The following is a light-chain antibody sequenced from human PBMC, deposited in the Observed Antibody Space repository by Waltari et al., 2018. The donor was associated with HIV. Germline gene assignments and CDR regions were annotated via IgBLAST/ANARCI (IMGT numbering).Light chain of an antibody. CDR2: YDT. CDR3: QIWDSGSDLWV. CDR1: DIGSKS. V-gene: IGLV3-21*04. J-gene: IGLJ3*02. Sequence: SSVLTQPPSLSVAPGQTARIPCGGTDIGSKSVHWYQQRPGQAPVVVMSYDTDRPSGIPDRLTGSNSGNTATLTITGVEAGDEADYYCQIWDSGSDLWVFGGGTRLTV.